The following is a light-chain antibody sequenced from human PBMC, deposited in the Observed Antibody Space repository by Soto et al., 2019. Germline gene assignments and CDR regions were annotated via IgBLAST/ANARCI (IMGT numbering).Light chain of an antibody. V-gene: IGLV1-40*01. CDR3: QSHDSSLSGSV. Sequence: QSVLTQPPSVSGAPGQRVTISCTGSSSNIGAGYDIHWYQQLPGTAPKLLIYGNNNRPSGVPDRFSGSKSGTSASLAITGLQAEDEADYYCQSHDSSLSGSVFGTGTKATVL. J-gene: IGLJ1*01. CDR2: GNN. CDR1: SSNIGAGYD.